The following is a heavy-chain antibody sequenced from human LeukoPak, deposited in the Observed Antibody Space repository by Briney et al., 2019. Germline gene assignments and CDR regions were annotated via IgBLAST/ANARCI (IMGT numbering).Heavy chain of an antibody. J-gene: IGHJ5*02. CDR2: INARGDT. CDR3: VRGQVPAARGYNWFDP. V-gene: IGHV4-34*01. Sequence: SETLSLTCAVYGCSFNIYYWKWIRQPPGKGLEWIGEINARGDTNYNPSLKSRVTISVDTSKKQFSLRLTFMIAADTSLYYCVRGQVPAARGYNWFDPWGQGTLVTVSS. D-gene: IGHD2-2*01. CDR1: GCSFNIYY.